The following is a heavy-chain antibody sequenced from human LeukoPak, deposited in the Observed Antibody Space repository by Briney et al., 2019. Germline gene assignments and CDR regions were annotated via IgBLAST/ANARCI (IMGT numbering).Heavy chain of an antibody. CDR3: ARDLRYCSSASCSENGAFDI. V-gene: IGHV3-21*01. Sequence: GGSLRLSCAASGFTFSSYSMNWVRQAPGEGLEWVSSISSSGSFIYYADSVKGRFTISRDNAGNSLFLQMNSLRAEDTAVYYCARDLRYCSSASCSENGAFDIWGQGTMVTVSS. CDR1: GFTFSSYS. CDR2: ISSSGSFI. D-gene: IGHD2-2*01. J-gene: IGHJ3*02.